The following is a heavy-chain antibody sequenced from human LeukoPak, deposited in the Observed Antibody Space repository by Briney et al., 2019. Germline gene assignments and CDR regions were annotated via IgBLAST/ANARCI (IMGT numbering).Heavy chain of an antibody. D-gene: IGHD5-12*01. CDR3: AKSVAIGFDI. CDR2: VTGSGITT. V-gene: IGHV3-23*01. J-gene: IGHJ3*02. Sequence: PGGSLRLSCVASGFSFSDYIMNWVRQAPGKGLEWVSTVTGSGITTSYAASVKGPFTISRDNSKNTLFLQMNSLRAEDTAVYYCAKSVAIGFDIWGQGTMVTVSS. CDR1: GFSFSDYI.